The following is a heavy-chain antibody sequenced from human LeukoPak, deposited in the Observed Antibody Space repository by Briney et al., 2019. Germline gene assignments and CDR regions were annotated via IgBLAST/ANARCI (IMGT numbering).Heavy chain of an antibody. CDR3: ARGKRSGYSSGIGDY. CDR2: ISSSGSTI. J-gene: IGHJ4*02. Sequence: GGSLRLSCAASGFTFSSYEMNWVRQAPGKGLEWVSYISSSGSTIYYADSVKGRFTISRDNAKNSPYLQMNSLRAEDTAVYYCARGKRSGYSSGIGDYWGQGTLVTVSS. CDR1: GFTFSSYE. V-gene: IGHV3-48*03. D-gene: IGHD5-18*01.